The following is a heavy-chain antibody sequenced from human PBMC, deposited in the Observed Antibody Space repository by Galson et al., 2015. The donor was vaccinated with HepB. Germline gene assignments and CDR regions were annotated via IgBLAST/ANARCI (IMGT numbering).Heavy chain of an antibody. Sequence: SLRLSCAASGFTFSSYAMHWVRQAPGKGLEWVAVISYDGSNKYYADSVKGRFTISRDNSKNTLYLQMNSLRAEDTAVYFCERERPLAGGSYFDYWGQGTLVTVSS. CDR2: ISYDGSNK. V-gene: IGHV3-30*04. CDR3: ERERPLAGGSYFDY. D-gene: IGHD1-26*01. CDR1: GFTFSSYA. J-gene: IGHJ4*02.